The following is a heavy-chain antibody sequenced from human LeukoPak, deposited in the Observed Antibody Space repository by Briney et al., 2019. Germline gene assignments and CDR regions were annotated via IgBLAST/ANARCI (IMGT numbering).Heavy chain of an antibody. CDR1: GFSLSRHW. CDR2: ISTDGGST. D-gene: IGHD5-24*01. V-gene: IGHV3-74*01. J-gene: IGHJ3*02. Sequence: PGRSLRLSCVASGFSLSRHWMHWLRLAPGKGLVWVSRISTDGGSTAYADSVRGRFTISRDNARNTLYLQMTSLRAEDTAVYYCARGKDGYKYAFDIWGQGTMVTVSS. CDR3: ARGKDGYKYAFDI.